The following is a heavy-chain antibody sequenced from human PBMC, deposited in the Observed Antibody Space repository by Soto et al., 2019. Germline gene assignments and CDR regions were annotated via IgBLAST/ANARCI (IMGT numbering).Heavy chain of an antibody. J-gene: IGHJ6*02. CDR3: ARAYKRGYYYYGMDV. CDR2: INAGNGNT. V-gene: IGHV1-3*01. CDR1: GYTFTSYA. Sequence: ASVKVSCKASGYTFTSYAMHWVRQAPGQRLEWMGWINAGNGNTKYSQKFQGRVTITRDTSASTAYMELSSLRSEDTAVYYCARAYKRGYYYYGMDVWGQGTTVTVSS. D-gene: IGHD3-10*01.